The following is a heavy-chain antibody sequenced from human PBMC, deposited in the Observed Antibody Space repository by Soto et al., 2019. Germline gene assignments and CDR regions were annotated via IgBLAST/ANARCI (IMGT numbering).Heavy chain of an antibody. J-gene: IGHJ4*02. Sequence: QITLKESGPTLVKPTQTLTLTCTFSGFSLTTDRVGVGWIRQPPGEALEWLPVIYWDDSKTYRPSLESRLTITKDTSKNQVALTMPNMDSLDTATYYCAHAYGGRSLYWGQGTLVTVSS. CDR2: IYWDDSK. D-gene: IGHD1-26*01. CDR1: GFSLTTDRVG. V-gene: IGHV2-5*02. CDR3: AHAYGGRSLY.